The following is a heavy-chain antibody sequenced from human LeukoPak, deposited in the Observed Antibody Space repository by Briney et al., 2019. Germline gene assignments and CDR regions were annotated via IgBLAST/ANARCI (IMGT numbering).Heavy chain of an antibody. V-gene: IGHV4-34*01. D-gene: IGHD4-17*01. CDR2: INHSGST. J-gene: IGHJ4*02. CDR1: GGSFSGYH. CDR3: ARVSTTTAY. Sequence: SETLSLTCAVYGGSFSGYHWSWLRQPPGKGLEWIGEINHSGSTNYNPSLKSRVTISVDTSKNQFSLKLSSVTAADTAVYYCARVSTTTAYWGQGTLVTVSS.